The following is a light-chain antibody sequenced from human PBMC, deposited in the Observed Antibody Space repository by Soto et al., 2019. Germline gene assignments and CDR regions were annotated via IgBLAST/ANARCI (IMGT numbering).Light chain of an antibody. J-gene: IGLJ2*01. Sequence: SYELTQPSSVSVSPRQTARITCSGDVLAKKYARWFQQKPGQAPVVVIYKDSERPSGIPERFSGSSSGTTVTLTISGAQVEDEADYYCYSVADNILVFGGGTKLTVL. CDR3: YSVADNILV. CDR1: VLAKKY. CDR2: KDS. V-gene: IGLV3-27*01.